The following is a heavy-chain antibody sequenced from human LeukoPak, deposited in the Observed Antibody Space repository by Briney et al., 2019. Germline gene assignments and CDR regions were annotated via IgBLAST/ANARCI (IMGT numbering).Heavy chain of an antibody. CDR3: AKGPVGAPPA. CDR2: IRYDGSNK. V-gene: IGHV3-30*02. CDR1: GFTFSSYG. D-gene: IGHD1-26*01. Sequence: GGSLRLSCAASGFTFSSYGMHWVRQAPGKGLEWVAVIRYDGSNKYYADSVKGRFTISRDNSKNTLYLQMNSLRAEDTAVYYFAKGPVGAPPAWGQGTLVTVSS. J-gene: IGHJ5*02.